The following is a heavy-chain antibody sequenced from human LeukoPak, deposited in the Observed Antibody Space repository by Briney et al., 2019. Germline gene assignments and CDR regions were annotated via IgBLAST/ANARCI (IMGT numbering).Heavy chain of an antibody. Sequence: SETLSLTCAVYGGSFSGYYWSWIRQPPGKGLEWIGEINHSGSTNHNPPLKSRVTISVDTSKNQFALKLSSVTAADTAVYYCARHSKVDTAMGYNWFDPWGQGTLVTVSS. J-gene: IGHJ5*02. CDR1: GGSFSGYY. CDR3: ARHSKVDTAMGYNWFDP. D-gene: IGHD5-18*01. CDR2: INHSGST. V-gene: IGHV4-34*01.